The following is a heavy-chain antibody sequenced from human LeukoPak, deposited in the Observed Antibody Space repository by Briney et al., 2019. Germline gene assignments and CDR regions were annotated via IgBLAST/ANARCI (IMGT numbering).Heavy chain of an antibody. CDR2: IYYSGNT. D-gene: IGHD1-26*01. CDR3: ARCGINNWFDP. J-gene: IGHJ5*02. CDR1: GGSVTSDSYY. V-gene: IGHV4-61*01. Sequence: KPSETLSLACTVSGGSVTSDSYYWSWIRQPPGKGLEWIGYIYYSGNTNYNPSLKSRVTISVDTSKNQFSLKLSAVTAADTAVYYCARCGINNWFDPWGQGTLVTVSS.